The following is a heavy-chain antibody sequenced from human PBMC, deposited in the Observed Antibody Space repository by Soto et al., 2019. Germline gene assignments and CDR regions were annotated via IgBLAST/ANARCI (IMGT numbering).Heavy chain of an antibody. J-gene: IGHJ4*02. CDR3: AKGGRQWLVTSDFNY. D-gene: IGHD6-19*01. Sequence: VQLVESGGGVVQPGRSLRLSCAASGFTFSDYAMHWVRQAPGKGLEWVAVVSHDGRNTNYADSVKGRFTISRDSSKTTVSLEMTSLSAEDTAVYYCAKGGRQWLVTSDFNYWGQGALVTVSS. CDR2: VSHDGRNT. CDR1: GFTFSDYA. V-gene: IGHV3-30*18.